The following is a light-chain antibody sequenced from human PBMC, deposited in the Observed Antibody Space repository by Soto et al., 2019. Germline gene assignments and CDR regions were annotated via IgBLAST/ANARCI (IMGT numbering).Light chain of an antibody. CDR1: QAISNF. J-gene: IGKJ2*01. CDR3: QNYNGAPYA. CDR2: EAS. Sequence: DIPMTQSPLSLSASVGDRVTITCRASQAISNFVAWYQQKPGKVPSLLISEASTLQSGVPSRFSGRGSGTTFTLTINSLQPEDVATYFCQNYNGAPYAFGQGTKLEIK. V-gene: IGKV1-27*01.